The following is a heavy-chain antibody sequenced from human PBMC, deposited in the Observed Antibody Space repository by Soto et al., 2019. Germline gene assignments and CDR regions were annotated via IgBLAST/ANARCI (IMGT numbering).Heavy chain of an antibody. CDR2: IMPIFGTA. D-gene: IGHD3-22*01. CDR1: VGTFSSYA. J-gene: IGHJ4*02. V-gene: IGHV1-69*13. CDR3: ARDRPEYYYDSSGYLTY. Sequence: ASVKVSCKASVGTFSSYAISWVRQAPGQGLEWMGGIMPIFGTANYAQTFQGRVTITADESTSTAYMELSSLRSEDTAVYYCARDRPEYYYDSSGYLTYWGQGTLVTVSS.